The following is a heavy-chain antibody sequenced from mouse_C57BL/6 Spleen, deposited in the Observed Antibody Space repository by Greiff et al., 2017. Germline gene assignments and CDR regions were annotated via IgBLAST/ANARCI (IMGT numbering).Heavy chain of an antibody. Sequence: EVQLVESGGDLVKPGGSLKLSCAASGFTFSSYGMSWVRQTPDKRLEWVATISSGGSYTYYPDSVKGRFTISRDNAKNTLYLQMSSLKSEDTAMYYCARGDSSGIAMDYWGQGTSVTVSS. CDR2: ISSGGSYT. CDR3: ARGDSSGIAMDY. D-gene: IGHD3-2*02. CDR1: GFTFSSYG. J-gene: IGHJ4*01. V-gene: IGHV5-6*01.